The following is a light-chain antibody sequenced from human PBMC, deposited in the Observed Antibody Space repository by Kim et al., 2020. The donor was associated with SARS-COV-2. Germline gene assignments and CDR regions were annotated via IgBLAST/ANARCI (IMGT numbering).Light chain of an antibody. CDR1: QSFASSS. J-gene: IGKJ4*01. CDR3: QQYVS. Sequence: PPSMSPGARVTLACRAAQSFASSSIAWYQQEPGLATWLLIYEASTRATGIRGSFSGSESATDFTLTDSGLEPEDSAVYYSQQYVSFGGGTKVDIK. V-gene: IGKV3-20*01. CDR2: EAS.